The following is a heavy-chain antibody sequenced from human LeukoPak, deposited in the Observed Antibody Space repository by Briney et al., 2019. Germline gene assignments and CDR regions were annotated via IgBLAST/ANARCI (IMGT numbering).Heavy chain of an antibody. CDR1: GGSISSSNW. CDR3: ARHTGGFEPPFDY. J-gene: IGHJ4*02. Sequence: PSGTLSLTCAVSGGSISSSNWWRWVRQPPGKGLEWIGEIYHSGSTNYNPSLKSRVTISVDTSKNQFSLKLSSVTAADTAVYYCARHTGGFEPPFDYWGQGTLVTVSS. CDR2: IYHSGST. D-gene: IGHD1-14*01. V-gene: IGHV4-4*02.